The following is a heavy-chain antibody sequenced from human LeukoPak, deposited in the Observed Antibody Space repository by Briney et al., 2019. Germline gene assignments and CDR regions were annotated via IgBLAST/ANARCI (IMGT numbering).Heavy chain of an antibody. Sequence: QPGGSLRLSCAASGFTFSSYGMHWGRQAPGKGLEWVAVISYDGSNKYYADSVKGRFTISRDNSKNTLYLQMNSLRAEDTAVYYCAKSRRFVEWLLPKYYFDYWGQGTLVTVSS. CDR2: ISYDGSNK. J-gene: IGHJ4*02. CDR3: AKSRRFVEWLLPKYYFDY. D-gene: IGHD3-3*01. V-gene: IGHV3-30*18. CDR1: GFTFSSYG.